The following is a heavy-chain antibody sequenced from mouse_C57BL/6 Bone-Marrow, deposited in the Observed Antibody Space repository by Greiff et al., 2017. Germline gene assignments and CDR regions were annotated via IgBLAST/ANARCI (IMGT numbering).Heavy chain of an antibody. J-gene: IGHJ3*01. CDR1: GYTFTSYW. CDR2: IDPSDSYT. V-gene: IGHV1-50*01. Sequence: QVQLQQPGAELVKPGASVKLSCKASGYTFTSYWMQWVKQRPGQGLEWIGEIDPSDSYTNYNQKFKGKATLTVDTSSSTAYMQLSSLTSEDSAVXYCARDGYVGFAFWGPGTLVTVSA. CDR3: ARDGYVGFAF. D-gene: IGHD2-2*01.